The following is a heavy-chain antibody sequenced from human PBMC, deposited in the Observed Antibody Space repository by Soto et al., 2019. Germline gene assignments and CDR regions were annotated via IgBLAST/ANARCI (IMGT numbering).Heavy chain of an antibody. D-gene: IGHD2-2*01. CDR1: GGSTSSGDYS. CDR3: ARLLRHCTGTSCYSSSGMDV. V-gene: IGHV4-30-2*01. CDR2: IYHSGDT. J-gene: IGHJ6*02. Sequence: QPQLQESGSGLVKPSQTLSLTCAISGGSTSSGDYSWSWIRQPPGMGLEWIGYIYHSGDTYYNPSLNSRVTISVDWSKNQFSLRLSSVTAADTAVYYCARLLRHCTGTSCYSSSGMDVWGQGTTVTLSS.